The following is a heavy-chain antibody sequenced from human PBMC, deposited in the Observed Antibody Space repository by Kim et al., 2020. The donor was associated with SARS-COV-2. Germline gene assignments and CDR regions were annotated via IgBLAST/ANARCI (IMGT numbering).Heavy chain of an antibody. Sequence: RYSPSLQGQVTISSDKSISTAYLQWSSLKASDAAMYYCARCSGYYYDPDYWGQGTLVTVSS. V-gene: IGHV5-51*01. J-gene: IGHJ4*02. D-gene: IGHD3-22*01. CDR3: ARCSGYYYDPDY.